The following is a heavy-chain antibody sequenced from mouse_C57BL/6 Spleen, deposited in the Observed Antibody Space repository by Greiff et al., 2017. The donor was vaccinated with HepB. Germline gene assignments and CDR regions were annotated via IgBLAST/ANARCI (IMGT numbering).Heavy chain of an antibody. V-gene: IGHV1-26*01. J-gene: IGHJ4*01. CDR2: INPNNGGT. D-gene: IGHD2-14*01. Sequence: VQLQQSGPELVKPGASVKISCKASGYTFTDYYMNWVKQSHGKSLEWIGDINPNNGGTSYNQKFKGKATLTVDKSSSTAYMEPRSLTSEDSAVYYCASRTPPYAMDYWGQGTSVTVSS. CDR3: ASRTPPYAMDY. CDR1: GYTFTDYY.